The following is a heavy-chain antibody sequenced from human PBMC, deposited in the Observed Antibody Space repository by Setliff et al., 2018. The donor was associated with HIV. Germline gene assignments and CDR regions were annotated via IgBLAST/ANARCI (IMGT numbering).Heavy chain of an antibody. CDR3: ARHVVALGIVVLPAGALDF. J-gene: IGHJ4*02. V-gene: IGHV4-34*01. CDR2: INHSGST. CDR1: GGSFSAYY. D-gene: IGHD2-2*01. Sequence: PSETLSLTCAVYGGSFSAYYWTWIRQPPGKGLEWIGEINHSGSTNYNPSLKSRVTISVDTSKKQVSLRLTSVTAADTAIYYCARHVVALGIVVLPAGALDFWGPGTLVTVSS.